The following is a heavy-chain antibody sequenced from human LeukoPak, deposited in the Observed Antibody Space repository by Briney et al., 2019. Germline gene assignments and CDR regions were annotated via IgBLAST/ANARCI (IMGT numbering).Heavy chain of an antibody. CDR2: ISYDGSNK. V-gene: IGHV3-30-3*01. CDR1: GFTFSSYA. CDR3: ARSGDY. D-gene: IGHD3-10*01. Sequence: GGSLRLSCAASGFTFSSYAMHWVRQAPGKGLEWVAVISYDGSNKYYADSVKGRFTISRDNSKNTLYLQMNSLRAEDTAVYYCARSGDYWGQGTLVTVSS. J-gene: IGHJ4*02.